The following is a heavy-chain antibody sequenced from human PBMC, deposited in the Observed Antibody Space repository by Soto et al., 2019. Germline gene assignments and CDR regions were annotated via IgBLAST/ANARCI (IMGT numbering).Heavy chain of an antibody. CDR2: IWYDGSNK. D-gene: IGHD2-15*01. J-gene: IGHJ5*01. V-gene: IGHV3-33*01. CDR3: ARYHTEYYRGDSCYWFDP. CDR1: GFTFSSYG. Sequence: GSLRLSCAASGFTFSSYGMHWVRQAPGKGLEWVAVIWYDGSNKYYADSVKGRFTISRDNSKNTLYLQMNSLRAEDTAVYYCARYHTEYYRGDSCYWFDPSGQGTLLTVSS.